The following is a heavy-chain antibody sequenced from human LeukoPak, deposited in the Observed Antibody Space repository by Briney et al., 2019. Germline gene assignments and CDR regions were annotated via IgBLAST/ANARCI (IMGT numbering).Heavy chain of an antibody. CDR1: GSSFTSYW. J-gene: IGHJ4*02. Sequence: GASLKISCKGSGSSFTSYWIGWGRQLPGKGMEWMGIIYPGDSGTRYSPSFQGQVTISADKSISTAYLQWSSLKASDTAMYYCARRRGTTGASDYWGQGTLVTVSS. V-gene: IGHV5-51*01. CDR2: IYPGDSGT. D-gene: IGHD1-1*01. CDR3: ARRRGTTGASDY.